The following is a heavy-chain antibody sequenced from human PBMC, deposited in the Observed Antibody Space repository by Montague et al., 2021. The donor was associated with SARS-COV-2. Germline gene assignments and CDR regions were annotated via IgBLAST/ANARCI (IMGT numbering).Heavy chain of an antibody. J-gene: IGHJ6*02. V-gene: IGHV3-30-3*01. D-gene: IGHD1-1*01. CDR2: ISYDGSNK. CDR1: GFTFSSYA. Sequence: SLRLSCAASGFTFSSYAMHRVRQAPGKGLEWVAVISYDGSNKYYADSVKGRFTISRDNSKNTLYLQMNSLRAEDTAVYYCARDEVPPYNWNDAGFYYYGMDVWGQGTTVTVSS. CDR3: ARDEVPPYNWNDAGFYYYGMDV.